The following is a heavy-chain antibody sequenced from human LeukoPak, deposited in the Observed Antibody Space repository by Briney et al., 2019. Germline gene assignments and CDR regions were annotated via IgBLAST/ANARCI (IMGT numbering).Heavy chain of an antibody. CDR2: IYSGGST. CDR3: ARGGSYFDISGYYFY. J-gene: IGHJ4*02. V-gene: IGHV3-66*01. Sequence: GGSLRLSCAASGFTFSDYYMSWIRQAPGKGLEWVSIIYSGGSTSYADSVKGRFTISRDNSKNTLYLQMNSLRTEDTAVYYCARGGSYFDISGYYFYWGQGTLVTVSS. D-gene: IGHD3-22*01. CDR1: GFTFSDYY.